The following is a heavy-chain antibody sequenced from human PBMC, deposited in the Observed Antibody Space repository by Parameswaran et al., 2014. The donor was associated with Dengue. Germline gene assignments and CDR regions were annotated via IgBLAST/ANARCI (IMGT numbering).Heavy chain of an antibody. CDR3: ATGILTYYGMDV. J-gene: IGHJ6*02. V-gene: IGHV1-24*01. Sequence: WVRQAPGQGLEWMGGFDPKDGETIYAQKFQGRVTMTEDTSTDTAYMELSSLRSEDTAVYYCATGILTYYGMDVWGQGTTVTVSS. D-gene: IGHD5-18*01. CDR2: FDPKDGET.